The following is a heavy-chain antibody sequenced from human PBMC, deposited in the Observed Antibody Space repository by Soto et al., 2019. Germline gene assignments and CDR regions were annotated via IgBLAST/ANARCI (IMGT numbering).Heavy chain of an antibody. D-gene: IGHD6-19*01. CDR2: IRGSGGST. J-gene: IGHJ4*02. V-gene: IGHV3-23*01. CDR1: GFTFSSYA. Sequence: EVQLLESGGGLVQPGGSLRLSCAASGFTFSSYAMSWDRQAPGKGLEWVSTIRGSGGSTYYADSVKGRFTISRDNSKNTLHLQMNSLRAEDTAVYYCAKYGAGTWPWRFDYWGQGTLVTVSS. CDR3: AKYGAGTWPWRFDY.